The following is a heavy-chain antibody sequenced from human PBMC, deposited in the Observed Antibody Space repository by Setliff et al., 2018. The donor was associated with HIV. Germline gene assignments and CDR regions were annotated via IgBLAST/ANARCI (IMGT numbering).Heavy chain of an antibody. V-gene: IGHV4-59*11. D-gene: IGHD3-3*01. CDR1: GGSIRSHY. Sequence: SETLSLTCTVSGGSIRSHYRSWIRQPPGKRLEWIGYIYYSGSTNYNPSLKSRVTISVDTAKNQFSLKLSSVTAADTAVYYCARLRGSYDFSNWFDPWGQGTQVTV. CDR3: ARLRGSYDFSNWFDP. J-gene: IGHJ5*02. CDR2: IYYSGST.